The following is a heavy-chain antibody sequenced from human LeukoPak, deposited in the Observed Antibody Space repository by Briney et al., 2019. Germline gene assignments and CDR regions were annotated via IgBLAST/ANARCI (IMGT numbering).Heavy chain of an antibody. D-gene: IGHD2-21*01. V-gene: IGHV1-69*13. CDR1: GGTFSSYA. CDR3: ARSRRSGLGPDY. CDR2: IIPIFGTA. J-gene: IGHJ4*02. Sequence: SVKVSCKASGGTFSSYAISWVRQAPGQGLEWMGGIIPIFGTANYAQKFQGRVTITADESTSTAYMELSSLRSEDTAVYYCARSRRSGLGPDYWGQGTLVTVSS.